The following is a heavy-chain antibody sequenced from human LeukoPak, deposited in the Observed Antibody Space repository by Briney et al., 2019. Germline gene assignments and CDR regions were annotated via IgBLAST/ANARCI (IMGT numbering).Heavy chain of an antibody. J-gene: IGHJ3*02. Sequence: SETLSLTCTVPGGSISSYYWSWIRQPPGKGLEWIGYIYYSGSTNYNPSLKSRVTISVDTSKNQFSLKLSSVTAADTAVYYCARTDLLGWRAFDIWGQGTMVTVSS. CDR3: ARTDLLGWRAFDI. D-gene: IGHD3-16*01. CDR1: GGSISSYY. V-gene: IGHV4-59*01. CDR2: IYYSGST.